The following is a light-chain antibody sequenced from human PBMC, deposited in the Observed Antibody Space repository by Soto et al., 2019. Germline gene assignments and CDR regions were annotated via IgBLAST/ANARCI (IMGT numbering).Light chain of an antibody. CDR3: QQYSLLRT. Sequence: EIVRPQSPATLSVSPGEGAILSCRASQSINSNLARYQQKPGQAPRLLIFGASTRAIGIPARFSGSGSGTEFTLTISSLQSEDFAVYYCQQYSLLRTFGQGTKVDI. V-gene: IGKV3-15*01. J-gene: IGKJ1*01. CDR2: GAS. CDR1: QSINSN.